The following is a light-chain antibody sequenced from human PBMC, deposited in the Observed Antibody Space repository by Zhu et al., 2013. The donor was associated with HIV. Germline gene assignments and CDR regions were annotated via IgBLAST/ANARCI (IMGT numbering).Light chain of an antibody. Sequence: EIVMTQSPAALSVSPGERVTLSCRASQSVSTNLAWYQQKPGQAPRLLIYEASNRATGVPARFSGSGSGTDFTLTISSLEPEDFAAYYCQQRSHWPPITFGQGTRVEIK. V-gene: IGKV3-11*01. CDR2: EAS. J-gene: IGKJ5*01. CDR1: QSVSTN. CDR3: QQRSHWPPIT.